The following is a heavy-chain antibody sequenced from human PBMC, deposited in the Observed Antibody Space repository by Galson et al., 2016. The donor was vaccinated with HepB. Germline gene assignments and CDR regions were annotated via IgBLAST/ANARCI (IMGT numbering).Heavy chain of an antibody. V-gene: IGHV1-18*04. Sequence: SVKVSCKASGYTFTSYGISWVRQAPGQGLEWMGWISAYNGNRNYAQKLQGRVTMTTDTSTSTAYMELRSLRSDDTAIYYCARPYSSGWRSRVLYYYCGMDVWGQGTTVTVSS. J-gene: IGHJ6*02. CDR2: ISAYNGNR. CDR1: GYTFTSYG. D-gene: IGHD6-19*01. CDR3: ARPYSSGWRSRVLYYYCGMDV.